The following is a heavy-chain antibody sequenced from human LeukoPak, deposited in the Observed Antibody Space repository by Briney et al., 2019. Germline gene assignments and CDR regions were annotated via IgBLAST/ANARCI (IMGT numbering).Heavy chain of an antibody. V-gene: IGHV3-21*01. CDR1: GFTFSSYS. J-gene: IGHJ4*02. CDR3: ARWASNSHDY. Sequence: AGGSLRLSCAASGFTFSSYSMNWVRQAPGKGLEWVSSISSSSSYIYYADSVKGRFTISRDNAKNSLYLQMNSLRAEDTAAYHCARWASNSHDYWGQGTLVTVSS. D-gene: IGHD5-18*01. CDR2: ISSSSSYI.